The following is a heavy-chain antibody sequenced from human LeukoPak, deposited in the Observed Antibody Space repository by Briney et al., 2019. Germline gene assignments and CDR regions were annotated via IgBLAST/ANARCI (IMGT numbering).Heavy chain of an antibody. D-gene: IGHD5-18*01. J-gene: IGHJ4*02. CDR2: IFPSSDEI. V-gene: IGHV3-23*01. CDR3: ATYRQIQVPFEF. Sequence: GGSVRLSCAASGFTFSNAWMSWVRQAPGKGLEWVSSIFPSSDEIHYADSVKGRFTISRDNSRSTLSLQMDSLRAEDTATYYCATYRQIQVPFEFWGQGTLVTVSS. CDR1: GFTFSNAW.